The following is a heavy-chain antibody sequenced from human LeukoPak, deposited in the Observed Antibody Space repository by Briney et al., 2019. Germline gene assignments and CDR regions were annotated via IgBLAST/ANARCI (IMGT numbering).Heavy chain of an antibody. D-gene: IGHD4-17*01. CDR2: ISSSSSYI. CDR1: GFIFDNYA. J-gene: IGHJ4*02. V-gene: IGHV3-21*01. CDR3: ARDSYGDYSP. Sequence: GGSLRLSCTASGFIFDNYAISWFRQAPGKGLEWVSSISSSSSYIYYADSVKGRFTISRDNAKNSLYLQMNSLRAEDTAVYYCARDSYGDYSPWGQGTLVTVSS.